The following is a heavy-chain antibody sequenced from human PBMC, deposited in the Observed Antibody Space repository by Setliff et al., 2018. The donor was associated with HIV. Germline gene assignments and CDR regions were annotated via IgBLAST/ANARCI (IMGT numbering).Heavy chain of an antibody. CDR1: GFTFSSYW. D-gene: IGHD6-13*01. J-gene: IGHJ6*02. CDR2: IKQDGSEK. Sequence: LRLSCAASGFTFSSYWMSWVRQAPGKGLEWVANIKQDGSEKYYVDSVKGRFTISRDNAKNSLYLQMNSLRAEDTAVYYCARVKDSSSWYYNYYYYGMDVWGQGTTVTVSS. CDR3: ARVKDSSSWYYNYYYYGMDV. V-gene: IGHV3-7*01.